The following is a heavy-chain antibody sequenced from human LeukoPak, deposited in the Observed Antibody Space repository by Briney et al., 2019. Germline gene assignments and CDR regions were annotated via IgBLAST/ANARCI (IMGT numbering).Heavy chain of an antibody. CDR3: AKVEGDGYNYDH. D-gene: IGHD5-24*01. V-gene: IGHV3-23*01. CDR2: ISGSGGST. CDR1: GFTFSSYA. Sequence: PGGSLTLSCAASGFTFSSYAMIWLRQAPGKGLEWVSAISGSGGSTYYADSVKGRFTISKDNSKNTLYLQMNSLRAEDTAVYYCAKVEGDGYNYDHWGQGTLVTVSS. J-gene: IGHJ5*02.